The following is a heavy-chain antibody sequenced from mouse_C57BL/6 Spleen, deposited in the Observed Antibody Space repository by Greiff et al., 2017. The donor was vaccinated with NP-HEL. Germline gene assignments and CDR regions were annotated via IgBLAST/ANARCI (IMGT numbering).Heavy chain of an antibody. D-gene: IGHD4-1*02. CDR2: ISDGGSYT. Sequence: EVKVVESGGGLVKPGGSLKLSCAASGFTFSSYAMSWVRQTPEKRLEWVATISDGGSYTYYTDNVKGRFTISRDNAKNTLYMQMSHLKSEDTALYYCARDATGTGYYFDYWGQGTTLTVSS. J-gene: IGHJ2*01. V-gene: IGHV5-4*01. CDR3: ARDATGTGYYFDY. CDR1: GFTFSSYA.